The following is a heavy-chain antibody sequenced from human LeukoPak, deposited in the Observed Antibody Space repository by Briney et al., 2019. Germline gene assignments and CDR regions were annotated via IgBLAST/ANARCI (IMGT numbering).Heavy chain of an antibody. CDR3: ASHTRGIAAAGTHTRWFFDL. CDR2: IIPIFGTA. CDR1: GGTFSSYA. Sequence: SVKVSCKASGGTFSSYAISWVRQAPGQGLEWMGGIIPIFGTANYAQKFQGRVTITADESTSTAYMELSSLRSEDTAVYYCASHTRGIAAAGTHTRWFFDLWGRGTLVTVSS. D-gene: IGHD6-13*01. V-gene: IGHV1-69*01. J-gene: IGHJ2*01.